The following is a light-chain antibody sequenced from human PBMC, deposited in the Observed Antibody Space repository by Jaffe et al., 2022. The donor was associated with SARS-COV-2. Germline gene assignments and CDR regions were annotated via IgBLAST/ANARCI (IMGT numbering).Light chain of an antibody. V-gene: IGKV3-15*01. CDR2: ETS. CDR1: QSVNNN. J-gene: IGKJ5*01. Sequence: EVVMTQSPATLSVSPGERATLSCRASQSVNNNLAWYQQKPGQAPRLLIYETSARATGIPARFSGSGSGTEFTLTISSLQSEDFAVYYCQQYRYWPLTFGQGTRLEIK. CDR3: QQYRYWPLT.